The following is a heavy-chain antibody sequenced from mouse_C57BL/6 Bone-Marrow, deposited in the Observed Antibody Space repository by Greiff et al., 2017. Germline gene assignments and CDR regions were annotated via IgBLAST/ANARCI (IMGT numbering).Heavy chain of an antibody. CDR1: GYTFTSYW. CDR3: ARDSGTTLFDY. D-gene: IGHD4-1*01. CDR2: IDPSDSYT. Sequence: VQLQQPGAELVMPGASVKLSCKASGYTFTSYWMHWVKQRPGQGLEWIGEIDPSDSYTNYNQKFKGKSTLTVDKSSSTAYMQLSSLTSEDSAVXYCARDSGTTLFDYWGQGTTLTVSS. V-gene: IGHV1-69*01. J-gene: IGHJ2*01.